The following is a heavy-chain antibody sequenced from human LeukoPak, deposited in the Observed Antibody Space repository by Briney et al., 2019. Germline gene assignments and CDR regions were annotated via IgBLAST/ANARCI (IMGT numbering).Heavy chain of an antibody. D-gene: IGHD1-26*01. V-gene: IGHV4-59*01. CDR3: ASRIVNSALDLFDY. CDR2: ISYSGST. J-gene: IGHJ4*02. CDR1: GGSISSYY. Sequence: SETLSLTCTVSGGSISSYYWSWIRQPPGKGLECIGYISYSGSTNYNPSLKSRVTMSVDTSKNQFSLKLTSVTAADTAVYYCASRIVNSALDLFDYWGQGTLVTVSS.